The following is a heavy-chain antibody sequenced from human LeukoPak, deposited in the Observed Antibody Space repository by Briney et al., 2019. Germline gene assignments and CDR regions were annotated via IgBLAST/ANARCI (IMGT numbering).Heavy chain of an antibody. CDR3: AKVPSPTTGYSGYDYYFDY. CDR1: GFTFSSYA. V-gene: IGHV3-23*01. CDR2: ISGSGGST. Sequence: GGSLRLSCAASGFTFSSYAMSWVRQAPGKGLEWVSAISGSGGSTYYADSVKGRFTISRDNSKNTLYPQMNSLRAEDTAVYYCAKVPSPTTGYSGYDYYFDYWGQGTLVTVSS. J-gene: IGHJ4*02. D-gene: IGHD5-12*01.